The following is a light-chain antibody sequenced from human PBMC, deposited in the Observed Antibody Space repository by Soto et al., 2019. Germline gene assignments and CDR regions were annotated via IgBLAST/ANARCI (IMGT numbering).Light chain of an antibody. J-gene: IGLJ1*01. CDR2: DVS. CDR3: SSFTTSTSDV. Sequence: QSVLPQPASVSGPPGQSITIPCTGTSSDVGGYNYVSWYKQHPGKAPKLMAYDVSNRPSGVSNRFSGSKSGNTASLTISGLQAEDEADYYCSSFTTSTSDVFGTGTKVTVL. V-gene: IGLV2-14*01. CDR1: SSDVGGYNY.